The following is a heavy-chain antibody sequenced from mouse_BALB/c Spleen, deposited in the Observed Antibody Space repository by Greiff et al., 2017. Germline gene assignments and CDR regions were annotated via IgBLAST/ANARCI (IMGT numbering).Heavy chain of an antibody. D-gene: IGHD1-1*01. CDR2: ISDGGSYT. Sequence: EVQVVESGGGLVKPGGSLKLSCAASGFTFSDYYMYWVRQTPEKRLEWVATISDGGSYTYYPDSVKGRFTISRDNAKNNLYLQMSSLKSEDTAMYYCARGSSGDYYYAMDYWGQGTSVTVSS. CDR3: ARGSSGDYYYAMDY. CDR1: GFTFSDYY. J-gene: IGHJ4*01. V-gene: IGHV5-4*02.